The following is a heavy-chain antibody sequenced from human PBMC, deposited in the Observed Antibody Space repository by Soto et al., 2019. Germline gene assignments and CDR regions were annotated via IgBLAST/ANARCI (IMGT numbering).Heavy chain of an antibody. CDR1: GFTFSSYW. D-gene: IGHD3-10*01. CDR2: IKQDGSEK. V-gene: IGHV3-7*05. J-gene: IGHJ4*02. Sequence: GESLKISCAASGFTFSSYWMSWVRQAPGKGLEWVANIKQDGSEKYYVDSVKGRFTISRDNAKNSLYLQMNSLRAEDTAVYYCARGGLYGSGSYSTRYGYWGQGTLVTVSS. CDR3: ARGGLYGSGSYSTRYGY.